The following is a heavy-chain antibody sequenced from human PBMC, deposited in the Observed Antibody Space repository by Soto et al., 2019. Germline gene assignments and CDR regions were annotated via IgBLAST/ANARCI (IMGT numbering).Heavy chain of an antibody. D-gene: IGHD6-6*01. CDR3: ARHSKARGAFDI. V-gene: IGHV4-39*01. CDR1: GDSISSSSYY. Sequence: QLQLQESGPALVKPSETLSLTCTVSGDSISSSSYYWSWIRQPPGKGLEWIGDIFYSGSTYYSPSLKSRVIISVDTSKHQFSLKLSSVTAADTAVYYCARHSKARGAFDIWVQGTMVTVSS. CDR2: IFYSGST. J-gene: IGHJ3*02.